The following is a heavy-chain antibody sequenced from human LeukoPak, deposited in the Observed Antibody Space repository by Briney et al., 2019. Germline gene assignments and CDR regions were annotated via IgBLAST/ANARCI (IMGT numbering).Heavy chain of an antibody. CDR2: MNPNSGNT. CDR3: AKVPWQQPIDP. D-gene: IGHD6-13*01. V-gene: IGHV1-8*01. CDR1: GYTFTSYD. J-gene: IGHJ5*02. Sequence: ASVKVSCKASGYTFTSYDINWVRQAPGQGLEWMGWMNPNSGNTGYAQKFQGRVTMTRNTSISTAYMELSSLRAEDTAVYYCAKVPWQQPIDPWGQGTLVTVSS.